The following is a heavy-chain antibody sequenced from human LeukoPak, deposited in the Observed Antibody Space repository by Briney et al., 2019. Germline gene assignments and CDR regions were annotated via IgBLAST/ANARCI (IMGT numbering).Heavy chain of an antibody. Sequence: GGSLRLSCAASGFTFSNYAMSWVRQAPGKGLEWVSYISSSGSPIYYADSVKGRFTISRDNAKNSLYLQMNSLRAEDTAIYYCVLRGAVAAADFWGQGTLVTVSS. CDR3: VLRGAVAAADF. V-gene: IGHV3-48*03. CDR2: ISSSGSPI. CDR1: GFTFSNYA. D-gene: IGHD6-19*01. J-gene: IGHJ4*02.